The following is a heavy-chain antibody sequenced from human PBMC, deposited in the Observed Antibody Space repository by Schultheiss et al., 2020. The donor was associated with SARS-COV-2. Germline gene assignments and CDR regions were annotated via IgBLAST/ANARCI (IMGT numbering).Heavy chain of an antibody. CDR1: GFTFRYYG. CDR3: ARVGRDCSHGVCYNAEYFQH. J-gene: IGHJ1*01. D-gene: IGHD2-8*01. V-gene: IGHV3-30*03. CDR2: ISYDGSKE. Sequence: GGSLRLSCAASGFTFRYYGMHWVRQAPGKGLDWVAVISYDGSKEYYADSVKGRFTISRDNAKSLLFLQMNSLRAEDTAVYYCARVGRDCSHGVCYNAEYFQHWGQGTLVTVSS.